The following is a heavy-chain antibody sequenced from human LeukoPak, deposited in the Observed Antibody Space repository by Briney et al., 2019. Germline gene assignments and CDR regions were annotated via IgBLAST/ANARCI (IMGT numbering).Heavy chain of an antibody. CDR3: AKDRQSSGWNDAFDI. D-gene: IGHD6-19*01. CDR1: GFTFSNYG. J-gene: IGHJ3*02. Sequence: QPGGSLRLSCAASGFTFSNYGMIWVRQAPGKGLEWVAGISGSGGSTYLADSVKGRFTISRDNSRNTLCLQMNSLRAEDTAVYYCAKDRQSSGWNDAFDIWGQGTMVTVSS. CDR2: ISGSGGST. V-gene: IGHV3-23*01.